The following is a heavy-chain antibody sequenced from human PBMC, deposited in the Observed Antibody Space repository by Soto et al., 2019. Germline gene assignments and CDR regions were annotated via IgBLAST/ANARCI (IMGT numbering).Heavy chain of an antibody. J-gene: IGHJ6*02. D-gene: IGHD3-10*01. V-gene: IGHV3-33*01. CDR1: GFTFGSYG. CDR2: IWYDGSNK. CDR3: GVLLWFGELLIDGMDV. Sequence: QVQLVESGGGVVQPGRSLRLSCAASGFTFGSYGMHWVRQAPGKGLEWVAVIWYDGSNKYYADSLKGRFTISRDNSKNTLYLQMNSLRAEDTAVYYCGVLLWFGELLIDGMDVWGQGTTVTVSS.